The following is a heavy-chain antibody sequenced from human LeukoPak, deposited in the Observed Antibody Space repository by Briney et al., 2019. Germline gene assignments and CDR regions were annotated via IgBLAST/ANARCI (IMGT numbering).Heavy chain of an antibody. D-gene: IGHD6-6*01. CDR3: CGSFDYSSSFRPPVY. CDR2: INHSGST. V-gene: IGHV4-34*03. J-gene: IGHJ4*02. CDR1: GGSFSGYY. Sequence: SETLSLTCAVYGGSFSGYYWSWIRQPPGKGLEWIGEINHSGSTNYNPSLTSRGTISVDTSKKQFSLRRSSVTAAGTAGYYCCGSFDYSSSFRPPVYWGQGTLVTVSS.